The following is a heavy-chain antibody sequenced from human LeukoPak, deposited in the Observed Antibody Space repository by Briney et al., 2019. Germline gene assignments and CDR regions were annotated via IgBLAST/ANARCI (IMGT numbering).Heavy chain of an antibody. D-gene: IGHD1-14*01. Sequence: GGSLRLSCAASGFTFTKYWMTWVRQAPGKGLEWVGNIKQDGSDKNYMDSVKGRFTISRDNTKNSVYLQMSSLRAEDTADCAREVWGPEYWGQGTLVTVSS. J-gene: IGHJ4*02. V-gene: IGHV3-7*01. CDR3: AREVWGPEY. CDR2: IKQDGSDK. CDR1: GFTFTKYW.